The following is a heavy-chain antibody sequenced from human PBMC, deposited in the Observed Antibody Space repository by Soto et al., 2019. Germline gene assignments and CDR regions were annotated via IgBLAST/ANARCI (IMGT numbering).Heavy chain of an antibody. CDR3: AKASGWFGEFVY. V-gene: IGHV3-23*01. D-gene: IGHD3-10*01. Sequence: EVQLLESGGGLVQPGGSLRLSCAASGFTFSSYAMSWVRQAPGKGLEWVSAISGSGGSTYYADSVKGRFTISRDNSKNPVYLQMDSVRVEETAVYYCAKASGWFGEFVYWGQGTMVTVSP. CDR2: ISGSGGST. CDR1: GFTFSSYA. J-gene: IGHJ4*02.